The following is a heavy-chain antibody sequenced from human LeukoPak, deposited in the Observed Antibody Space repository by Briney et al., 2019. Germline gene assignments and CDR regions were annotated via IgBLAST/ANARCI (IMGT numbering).Heavy chain of an antibody. Sequence: SETLSLTCTVSNDSITSGAYYWTWIRQHPGKSLEWIGYIYYSGSTYYNPSLKSRISMSVDTSKNQFSLKLNSVTAADTAVYYCARDLAAAGSFDPWGQGTLVTVSS. CDR1: NDSITSGAYY. D-gene: IGHD6-13*01. V-gene: IGHV4-31*03. CDR3: ARDLAAAGSFDP. J-gene: IGHJ5*02. CDR2: IYYSGST.